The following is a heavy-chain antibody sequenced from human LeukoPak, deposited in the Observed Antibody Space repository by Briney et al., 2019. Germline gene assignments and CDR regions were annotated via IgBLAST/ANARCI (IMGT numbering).Heavy chain of an antibody. D-gene: IGHD3-22*01. V-gene: IGHV4-34*01. Sequence: SETLSLTCAVYGGSFSGYYWSWIRQPPGKGLEWIGEINHSGSTNYNPSLKSRVTISVDTSKDQFSLKLSSVTAADTAVYHCARSTYYYDSSGSDAFDIWGQGTMVTVSS. J-gene: IGHJ3*02. CDR2: INHSGST. CDR1: GGSFSGYY. CDR3: ARSTYYYDSSGSDAFDI.